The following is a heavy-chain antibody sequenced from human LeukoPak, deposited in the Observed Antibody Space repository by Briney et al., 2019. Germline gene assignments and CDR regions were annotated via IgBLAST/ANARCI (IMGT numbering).Heavy chain of an antibody. Sequence: SSETLSLTCAVSGGSISSSNWWSWVRQPPGKGLEWIGEIYHSGSTNYNPSLKSRVTISVDKSKNQFSLKLSSVTAADTAVYFCATLVSTRYYFDYWGQGTLVTVSS. D-gene: IGHD5/OR15-5a*01. J-gene: IGHJ4*02. CDR2: IYHSGST. V-gene: IGHV4-4*02. CDR3: ATLVSTRYYFDY. CDR1: GGSISSSNW.